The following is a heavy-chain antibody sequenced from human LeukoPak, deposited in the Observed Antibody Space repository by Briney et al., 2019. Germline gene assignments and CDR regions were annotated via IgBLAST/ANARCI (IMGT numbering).Heavy chain of an antibody. CDR2: ISGSGGST. Sequence: GGSLRLSCAASGFTFSSYAMSWVRQAPGKGLEWVSAISGSGGSTYYADSVKGRFTISRDNSKNTLYLQMNSLRAEDTAVYYCAKAFGYCSGSSCYSAGHFDYWGQGTLVTVSS. CDR3: AKAFGYCSGSSCYSAGHFDY. D-gene: IGHD2-15*01. J-gene: IGHJ4*02. CDR1: GFTFSSYA. V-gene: IGHV3-23*01.